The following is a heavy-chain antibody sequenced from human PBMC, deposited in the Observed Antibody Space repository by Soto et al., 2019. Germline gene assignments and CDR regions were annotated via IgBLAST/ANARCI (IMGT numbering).Heavy chain of an antibody. J-gene: IGHJ6*02. CDR3: ARDGYSGYDYDESRYYYYGMDA. V-gene: IGHV1-46*01. CDR1: GYTFTSYY. Sequence: ASVKVSCKASGYTFTSYYMHWVRQAPGQGLEWMGIINPSGGSTSYAQKFQGRVTMTRDTSTSTVYMELSSLRSEDTAVYYCARDGYSGYDYDESRYYYYGMDAWGQGTTDTVSS. D-gene: IGHD5-12*01. CDR2: INPSGGST.